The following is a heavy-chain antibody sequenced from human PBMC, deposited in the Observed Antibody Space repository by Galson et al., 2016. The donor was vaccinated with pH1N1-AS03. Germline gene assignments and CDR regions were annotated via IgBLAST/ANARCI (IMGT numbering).Heavy chain of an antibody. CDR3: ARSTHVNEGLDF. CDR1: GFSLSTGGVH. J-gene: IGHJ4*02. CDR2: IFWDGET. D-gene: IGHD2-8*01. V-gene: IGHV2-5*02. Sequence: LVKPTQTLTLTCTFSGFSLSTGGVHVAWIRQPPGKALEWLALIFWDGETRYRPSLRSRLTITKDTSKNQVVLTMTNMDPVDTGTYYCARSTHVNEGLDFWGQGTLVTVSS.